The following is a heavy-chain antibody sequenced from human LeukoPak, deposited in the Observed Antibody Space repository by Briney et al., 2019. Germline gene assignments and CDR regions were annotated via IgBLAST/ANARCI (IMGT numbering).Heavy chain of an antibody. CDR1: GGSISSSSYY. CDR3: ARGYCSGGSCYSYYYYNYMDV. J-gene: IGHJ6*03. V-gene: IGHV4-61*09. CDR2: IYTSGST. Sequence: SETLSLTCTVSGGSISSSSYYWGWIRQPAGKGLEWIGHIYTSGSTNYNPSLKSRVTISVDTSKNQFSLKLSSVTAADTAVYYCARGYCSGGSCYSYYYYNYMDVWGKGTTVTVSS. D-gene: IGHD2-15*01.